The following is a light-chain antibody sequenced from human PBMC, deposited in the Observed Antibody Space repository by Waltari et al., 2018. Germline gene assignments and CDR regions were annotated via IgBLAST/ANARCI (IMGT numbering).Light chain of an antibody. V-gene: IGKV3-15*01. J-gene: IGKJ2*01. Sequence: EIVMTQSPATLSVSPGDRSTLSCRVSQSVSSNLAWYQQKPGQAPRLLIYCSSTRATGIPARFSGSGSGTEVTLTISSLQSEDFALYYCQQYNSWPPRYTFGQGTKLEVK. CDR3: QQYNSWPPRYT. CDR1: QSVSSN. CDR2: CSS.